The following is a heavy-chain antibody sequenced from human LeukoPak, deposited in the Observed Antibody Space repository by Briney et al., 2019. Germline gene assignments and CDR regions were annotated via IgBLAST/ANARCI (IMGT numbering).Heavy chain of an antibody. Sequence: APVKVSYKAAGYTVTSYGISWVRQAPGQGVEWMGWISAYNGNTKYAQKLQGRVTMTTDPPTSTAYMDLRSLRSDDTAVYYYATVHGHVGATPSAYWGQGTLVTVSS. D-gene: IGHD1-26*01. CDR1: GYTVTSYG. CDR2: ISAYNGNT. CDR3: ATVHGHVGATPSAY. V-gene: IGHV1-18*01. J-gene: IGHJ4*02.